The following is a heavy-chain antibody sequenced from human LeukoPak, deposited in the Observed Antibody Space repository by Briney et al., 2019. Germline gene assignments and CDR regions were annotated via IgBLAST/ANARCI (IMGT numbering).Heavy chain of an antibody. V-gene: IGHV3-21*01. CDR3: ARASIAVVIVGSYYFDY. CDR1: GFTFSSYS. CDR2: ISSSSSYI. D-gene: IGHD3-22*01. Sequence: GGSLRLSCAASGFTFSSYSMNWVRQAPGKGLEWVSSISSSSSYIYYADSVKGRFTISRDNAKNSLYLQMNSLRAEDTAVYYCARASIAVVIVGSYYFDYWGQGTLVTVSS. J-gene: IGHJ4*02.